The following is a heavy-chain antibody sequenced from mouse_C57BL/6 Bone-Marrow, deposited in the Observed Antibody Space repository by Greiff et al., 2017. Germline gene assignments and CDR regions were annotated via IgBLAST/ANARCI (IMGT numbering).Heavy chain of an antibody. CDR1: GYTFTGYW. V-gene: IGHV1-9*01. CDR3: ARGPFYYYGSSHWYFDV. CDR2: ILPGSGST. Sequence: VQLQQSGAELMKPGASVKLSYKATGYTFTGYWIEWVKQRPGHGLEWIGEILPGSGSTNYNEKFKGKATFTADTSSNTAYMQLSSLTTEDSAIYYCARGPFYYYGSSHWYFDVWGTGTTVTVSS. D-gene: IGHD1-1*01. J-gene: IGHJ1*03.